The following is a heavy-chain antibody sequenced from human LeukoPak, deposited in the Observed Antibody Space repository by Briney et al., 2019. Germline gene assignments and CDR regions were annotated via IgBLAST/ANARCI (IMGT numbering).Heavy chain of an antibody. D-gene: IGHD6-19*01. Sequence: ASVKVSCKVSGYTLTELSMHWVRQAPGKGLEWMGGFDPEDGETIYAQKFQGRVTMTEDTSTDTAYMELSSLRSEDTAVYYCATAGRYSSGWDQIDYWGQGTLVTASS. CDR1: GYTLTELS. CDR2: FDPEDGET. V-gene: IGHV1-24*01. CDR3: ATAGRYSSGWDQIDY. J-gene: IGHJ4*02.